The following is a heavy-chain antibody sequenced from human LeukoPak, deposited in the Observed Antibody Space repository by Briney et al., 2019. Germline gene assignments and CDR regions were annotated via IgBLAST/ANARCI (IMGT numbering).Heavy chain of an antibody. D-gene: IGHD3-22*01. V-gene: IGHV3-11*04. CDR1: GFIFSDYY. CDR2: ISSSGTTI. J-gene: IGHJ4*02. Sequence: GGSLRLSCAASGFIFSDYYMSWIRQAPRKGLEWVSFISSSGTTIYYADSVKGRFTISRDNAKNSLYLQMNSLRAEDTAVYYCARGSGNYYDSSGYYPAWGQGTLVTVSS. CDR3: ARGSGNYYDSSGYYPA.